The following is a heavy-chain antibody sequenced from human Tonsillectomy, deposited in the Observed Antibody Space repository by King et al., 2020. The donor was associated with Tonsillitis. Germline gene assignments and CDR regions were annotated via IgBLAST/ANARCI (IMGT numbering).Heavy chain of an antibody. J-gene: IGHJ4*02. CDR1: GFTFGDYA. V-gene: IGHV3-49*04. CDR2: IRGKGYGGTT. Sequence: VQLVESGGDLVQPGRSLRLSCTASGFTFGDYAMSWVRQAPGKGLEWVGFIRGKGYGGTTEYAASVKGRITVSRDDSKSIAYLQMDSLKTEDTAVYYCTRQVCTMLRGVITDHSDYWGQGTLVTVSS. D-gene: IGHD3-10*01. CDR3: TRQVCTMLRGVITDHSDY.